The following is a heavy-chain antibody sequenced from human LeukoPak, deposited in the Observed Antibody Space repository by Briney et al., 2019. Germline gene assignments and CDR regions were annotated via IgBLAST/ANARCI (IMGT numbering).Heavy chain of an antibody. CDR2: ISGSGGIT. CDR1: GFTFSNYA. CDR3: ASPLSISMIGNAFDI. D-gene: IGHD3-22*01. J-gene: IGHJ3*02. Sequence: GGSLRLSCAASGFTFSNYAMSWVRQAPGKGLEWLSAISGSGGITYYVDSVKGRFTISRDNSKNTLYLQMNSLRAEDTAVYYCASPLSISMIGNAFDIWGQGTMVTVSS. V-gene: IGHV3-23*01.